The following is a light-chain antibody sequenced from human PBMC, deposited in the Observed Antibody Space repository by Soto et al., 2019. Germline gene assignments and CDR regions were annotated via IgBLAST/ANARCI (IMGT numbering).Light chain of an antibody. Sequence: QSVLTQPASVSGSPGQSITISCTGTSSNVGSYKLVSWYQQHPGKAPKLIEVNKRPSGVSNRFSGSKSGNTASLTISGLKVADEADYYCCSSGGSPTYVFGTGTKVTVL. V-gene: IGLV2-23*02. CDR3: CSSGGSPTYV. J-gene: IGLJ1*01. CDR2: EVN. CDR1: SSNVGSYKL.